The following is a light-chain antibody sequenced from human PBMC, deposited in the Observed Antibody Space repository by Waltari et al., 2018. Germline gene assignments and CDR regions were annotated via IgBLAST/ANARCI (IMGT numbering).Light chain of an antibody. V-gene: IGKV4-1*01. Sequence: DIVMTQSPDSLAVSLGERATINCKSSQRVLYSSNNKNYLAWHQQKPGQLPKLLIYWASTRESGVPDLFSGSGSGTDFTLTISSLQAEDVAVYYCQQYYSTPLTFGGGTKVEIK. CDR3: QQYYSTPLT. CDR1: QRVLYSSNNKNY. CDR2: WAS. J-gene: IGKJ4*01.